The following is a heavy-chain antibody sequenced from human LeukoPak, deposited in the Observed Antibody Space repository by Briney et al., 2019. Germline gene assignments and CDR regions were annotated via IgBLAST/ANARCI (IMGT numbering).Heavy chain of an antibody. CDR2: NYNRGTT. Sequence: SETLSLTCFVSGGSISTYYWSWIRQPPGKGLEWIGYNYNRGTTAYNPSLKSRVTISVDRSKNQFSLSLTSVTAADTAFYYCAREKASDGPHFEHWGRGILVTVSS. J-gene: IGHJ4*02. V-gene: IGHV4-59*01. CDR1: GGSISTYY. D-gene: IGHD2-8*01. CDR3: AREKASDGPHFEH.